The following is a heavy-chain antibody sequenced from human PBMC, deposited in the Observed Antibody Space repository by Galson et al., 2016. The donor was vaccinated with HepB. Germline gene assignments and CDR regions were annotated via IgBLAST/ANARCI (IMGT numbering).Heavy chain of an antibody. CDR1: GFIFRNYG. J-gene: IGHJ4*02. D-gene: IGHD3-10*01. Sequence: SLRLSCAASGFIFRNYGMHWVRQTPGKGLEWLALISFDGSDKYYADSVKGRFTISRDDSKNTLFLQMNSLRPEDTAVYYCAKVAYREYYYSSGSSYNGDYWGQGTLVTVSS. CDR3: AKVAYREYYYSSGSSYNGDY. V-gene: IGHV3-30*18. CDR2: ISFDGSDK.